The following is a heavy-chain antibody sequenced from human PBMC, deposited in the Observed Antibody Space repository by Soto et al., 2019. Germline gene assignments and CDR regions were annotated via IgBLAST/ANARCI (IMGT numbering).Heavy chain of an antibody. Sequence: PSETLSLTCTFSGAPVSSGNYNRRWIRQPPGKGLEWIGYIYHTGSTSYSPSLKSRVTMSVDTSKTQFSLKLRSVTAADTAVYYCARIPVDTYMIYWSDPWGHGTLVTVS. CDR2: IYHTGST. J-gene: IGHJ5*02. CDR3: ARIPVDTYMIYWSDP. CDR1: GAPVSSGNYN. V-gene: IGHV4-61*01. D-gene: IGHD5-18*01.